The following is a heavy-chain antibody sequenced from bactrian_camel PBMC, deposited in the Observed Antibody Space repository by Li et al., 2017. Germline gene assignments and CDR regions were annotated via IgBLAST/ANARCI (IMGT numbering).Heavy chain of an antibody. J-gene: IGHJ4*01. CDR1: GYTFSRSS. V-gene: IGHV3S54*01. D-gene: IGHD4*01. CDR2: IYTGRT. Sequence: HVQLVESGGGSVQPGGSLRLSCAASGYTFSRSSVGWFRQAPGKEREGVAHIYTGRTYYADSVKGRFTISKDKDHVKNTLFLEMTNLKADDTAMYYCTVDTVKASLATIAQFAAYEGHGTQVTVS.